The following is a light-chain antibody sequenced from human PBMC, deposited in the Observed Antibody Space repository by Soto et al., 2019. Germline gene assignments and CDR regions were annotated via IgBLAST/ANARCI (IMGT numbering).Light chain of an antibody. CDR2: VNSDGSH. V-gene: IGLV4-69*01. CDR1: SGHSSYA. Sequence: QSVLTQSPSASASLGASVKLTCTLSSGHSSYAIAWHQQQPEKGPRYLMKVNSDGSHSKGDGIPDRFSGSSSGAERYLTISSLQSEDEADYYCQPWGTGPWVFGGGTKVTVL. CDR3: QPWGTGPWV. J-gene: IGLJ3*02.